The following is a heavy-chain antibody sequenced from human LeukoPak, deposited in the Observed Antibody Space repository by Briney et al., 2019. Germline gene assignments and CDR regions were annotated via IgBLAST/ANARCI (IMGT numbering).Heavy chain of an antibody. V-gene: IGHV3-7*01. J-gene: IGHJ4*02. D-gene: IGHD3-3*01. CDR3: ARMGENFWSGYYQYYFDY. Sequence: GGSLRLSCAASGFTFSSYWMSWVRQAPGKGLEWVANIKQDGSEKYYVDSVKGRFTISRDNAKNSLYLQMNSLRAEDTAVYYCARMGENFWSGYYQYYFDYWGQGTLVTVSS. CDR1: GFTFSSYW. CDR2: IKQDGSEK.